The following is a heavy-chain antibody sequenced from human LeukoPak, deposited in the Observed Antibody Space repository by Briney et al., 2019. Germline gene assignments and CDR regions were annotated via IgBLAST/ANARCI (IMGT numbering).Heavy chain of an antibody. J-gene: IGHJ4*02. Sequence: SGTLSLTCAVSGGSISSSHWWSWVRQPPGKGLEWIGEIYHSGSTNYNPSLKSRVTISVDKSNNQFSLKLSSVTAADTAVYYCARKDYGSGSFSRSFDYWGQGTLVTVSS. D-gene: IGHD3-10*01. CDR1: GGSISSSHW. V-gene: IGHV4-4*02. CDR2: IYHSGST. CDR3: ARKDYGSGSFSRSFDY.